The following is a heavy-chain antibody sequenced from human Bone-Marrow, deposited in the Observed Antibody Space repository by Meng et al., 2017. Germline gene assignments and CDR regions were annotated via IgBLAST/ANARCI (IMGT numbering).Heavy chain of an antibody. V-gene: IGHV1-69*01. CDR3: ATIGRYCSSTSCLNWFDP. CDR2: IIPIFGTA. D-gene: IGHD2-2*01. J-gene: IGHJ5*02. CDR1: GGTFSSHA. Sequence: QGELVQVGAEVKKPWSSVKGSCKASGGTFSSHAISWVRQAPGQGLEWMGGIIPIFGTANYAQKFQGRVTITADESTSTAYMELSSLRSEDTAVYYCATIGRYCSSTSCLNWFDPWGQGTLVTVSS.